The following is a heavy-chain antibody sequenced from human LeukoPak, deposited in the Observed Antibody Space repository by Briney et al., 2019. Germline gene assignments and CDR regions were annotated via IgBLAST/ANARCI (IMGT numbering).Heavy chain of an antibody. V-gene: IGHV3-48*03. D-gene: IGHD3-10*02. CDR3: AELGITMIGGV. J-gene: IGHJ6*04. CDR1: EFTFSSHA. CDR2: ISSSGSTI. Sequence: GGSLRLSCVVSEFTFSSHAMNWVRQAPGKGLEWVSYISSSGSTIYYADSVKGRFTISRDNAKNSLYLQMNSLRAEDTAVYYCAELGITMIGGVWGKGTTVTISS.